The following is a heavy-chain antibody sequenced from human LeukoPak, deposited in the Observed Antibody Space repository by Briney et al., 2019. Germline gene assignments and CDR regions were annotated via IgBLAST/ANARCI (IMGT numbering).Heavy chain of an antibody. Sequence: PGGSLRLSCSASGLTFNNYAMTWVRQAPGKGLEWVSSITGNGGRAVYTDSVKGRFTISRDNSKNTLFLHMNSLRVEDTASYFCTTDPNGDYIGAFGPWGQGTLVTVSS. CDR1: GLTFNNYA. J-gene: IGHJ5*02. CDR2: ITGNGGRA. D-gene: IGHD2-21*02. CDR3: TTDPNGDYIGAFGP. V-gene: IGHV3-23*01.